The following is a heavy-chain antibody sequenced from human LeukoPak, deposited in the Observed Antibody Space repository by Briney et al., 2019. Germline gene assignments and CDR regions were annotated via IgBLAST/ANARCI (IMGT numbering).Heavy chain of an antibody. J-gene: IGHJ4*02. CDR3: ATRSYDYVWGSYRYDY. CDR1: GYTLTELS. D-gene: IGHD3-16*02. CDR2: FDPEDGET. Sequence: ASVKVSCKVSGYTLTELSMQWVRQAPGKGLEWMGGFDPEDGETIYAQKFQGRVTMTEDTSTDTAYMELSSLRSEDTAVYYCATRSYDYVWGSYRYDYWGQGTLVTVPS. V-gene: IGHV1-24*01.